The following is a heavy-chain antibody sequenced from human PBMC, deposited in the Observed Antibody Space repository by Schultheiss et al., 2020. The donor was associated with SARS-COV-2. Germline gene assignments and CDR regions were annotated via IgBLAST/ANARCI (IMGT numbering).Heavy chain of an antibody. CDR3: AKDRNPDYNFWSGYETGGMDV. CDR1: GGSIGSYY. D-gene: IGHD3-3*01. CDR2: IYHTGST. J-gene: IGHJ6*02. V-gene: IGHV4-38-2*02. Sequence: SETLSLTCTVSGGSIGSYYWGWIRQPPGKGLEWIGSIYHTGSTYYNPSLKSRVTISVDTSKNQFSLKLSSVTAADTAVYYCAKDRNPDYNFWSGYETGGMDVWGQGTTVTVSS.